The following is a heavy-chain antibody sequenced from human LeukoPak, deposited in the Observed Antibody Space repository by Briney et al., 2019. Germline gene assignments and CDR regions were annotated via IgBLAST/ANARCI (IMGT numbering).Heavy chain of an antibody. CDR1: GYTFTSYD. V-gene: IGHV1-8*01. D-gene: IGHD2-15*01. J-gene: IGHJ3*02. Sequence: ASVKVSCKDSGYTFTSYDINWVRQATGQGLEWMGWMNPNSGNTGYAQKFQGRVTMTRNTSISTAYMELSSLSSEDTAVYYCARTKLDFVVVVAAKIDAFDIWGQGTMVTVSS. CDR2: MNPNSGNT. CDR3: ARTKLDFVVVVAAKIDAFDI.